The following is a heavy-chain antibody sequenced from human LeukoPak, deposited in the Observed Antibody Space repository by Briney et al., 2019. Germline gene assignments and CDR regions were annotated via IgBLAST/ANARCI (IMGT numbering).Heavy chain of an antibody. D-gene: IGHD1-26*01. V-gene: IGHV3-23*01. Sequence: GGSLRLSCAASGFTFYSYAMSWVRQAPGRGLEWVSSISGSGSSAYYADSVKGRFTISRDNSKNTLYLQMDSLRIEDTAEYYCAKGNPARSGSYYGDYWGQGTLVTVSS. CDR1: GFTFYSYA. CDR2: ISGSGSSA. CDR3: AKGNPARSGSYYGDY. J-gene: IGHJ4*02.